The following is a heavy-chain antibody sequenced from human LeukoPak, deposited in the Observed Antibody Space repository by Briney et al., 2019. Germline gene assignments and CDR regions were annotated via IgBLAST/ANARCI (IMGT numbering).Heavy chain of an antibody. V-gene: IGHV3-21*04. CDR3: ARDLLQELWIDY. J-gene: IGHJ4*02. CDR1: GFTFSSYS. D-gene: IGHD5-18*01. CDR2: ISSSSSYI. Sequence: GGSLRLSCAASGFTFSSYSMNWVRQAPGKGLEWVSSISSSSSYIYYADSVKGRFTISRDNAKNSLYLQMNSLRAEDTAVYYCARDLLQELWIDYWGQGTLVTVSS.